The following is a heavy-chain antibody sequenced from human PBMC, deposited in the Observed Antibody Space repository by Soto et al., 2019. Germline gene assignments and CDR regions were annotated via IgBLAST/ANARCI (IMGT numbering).Heavy chain of an antibody. V-gene: IGHV4-30-4*01. Sequence: PSETLSLTCTVSGGSISIGDYFWSWIRHSPGKGLEWIGYISSIGSTYYNPSLKSRVSVSRDTSKNQFSLKLSSVTTTDTAVYYCARGLVSRPDYYHRMDVWGQGTSVTVS. J-gene: IGHJ6*02. D-gene: IGHD3-9*01. CDR3: ARGLVSRPDYYHRMDV. CDR2: ISSIGST. CDR1: GGSISIGDYF.